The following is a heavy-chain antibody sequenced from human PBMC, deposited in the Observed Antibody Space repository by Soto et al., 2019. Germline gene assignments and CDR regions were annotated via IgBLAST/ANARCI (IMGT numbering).Heavy chain of an antibody. V-gene: IGHV1-18*01. CDR3: ATDCGGDCPAKNSHYFDY. J-gene: IGHJ4*02. Sequence: ASVKVCGVASGDTFTRCGFRWVRQAPGQVGEWMGWISGYNGNTKYAPKFQGRVTMTRDTSTSTVYMELSSLRSEDTAVYYCATDCGGDCPAKNSHYFDYWGQGTLVTVSS. CDR2: ISGYNGNT. D-gene: IGHD2-21*02. CDR1: GDTFTRCG.